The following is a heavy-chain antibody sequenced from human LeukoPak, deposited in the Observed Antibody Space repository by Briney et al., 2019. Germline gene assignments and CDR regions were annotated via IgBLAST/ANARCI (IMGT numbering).Heavy chain of an antibody. J-gene: IGHJ4*02. CDR1: GFTFGDYA. CDR2: ISYDGSNK. CDR3: AKAGCSSTSCYTNC. D-gene: IGHD2-2*02. Sequence: GRSLRLSCAASGFTFGDYAMHWVRQAPGKGLEWVAVISYDGSNKYYADSVKGRFTISRDNSKNTLHLQMNSLRTDDTAVYHCAKAGCSSTSCYTNCWGQGTLVTVSP. V-gene: IGHV3-30*18.